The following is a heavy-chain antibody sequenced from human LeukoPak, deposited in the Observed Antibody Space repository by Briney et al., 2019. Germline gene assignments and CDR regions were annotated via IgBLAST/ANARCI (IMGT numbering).Heavy chain of an antibody. J-gene: IGHJ4*02. Sequence: GGSLRLSCAASGFTFSSYSMNWVRQAPGKGLEWVSSISSSSSYIYYADSVKGRFTISRDNAKNSLYLQMNSLRAEDTAVYYCARDRYSYGYPYYFDYWGQGTLVTVSS. V-gene: IGHV3-21*01. CDR2: ISSSSSYI. D-gene: IGHD5-18*01. CDR1: GFTFSSYS. CDR3: ARDRYSYGYPYYFDY.